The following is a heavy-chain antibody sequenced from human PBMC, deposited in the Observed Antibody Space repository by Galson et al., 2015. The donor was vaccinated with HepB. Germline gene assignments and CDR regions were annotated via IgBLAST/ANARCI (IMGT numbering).Heavy chain of an antibody. CDR1: GFTFSEFY. V-gene: IGHV3-11*01. CDR2: ISSDGVRK. D-gene: IGHD3-22*01. Sequence: SLRLSCAASGFTFSEFYMSWIRQAPGKGPEWVSDISSDGVRKNYADSVKGRFTISRDNAKKSLSLQMNSLRTEDTAVYYCVRMGDLSGYSSCWGQGTLVTVSS. CDR3: VRMGDLSGYSSC. J-gene: IGHJ4*02.